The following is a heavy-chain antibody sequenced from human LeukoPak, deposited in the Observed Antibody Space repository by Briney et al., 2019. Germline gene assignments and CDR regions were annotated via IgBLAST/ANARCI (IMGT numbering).Heavy chain of an antibody. J-gene: IGHJ6*03. CDR1: GFTFSDYY. CDR3: ARLEQYHRGHFYYYMDV. D-gene: IGHD2-2*01. CDR2: MTSSGTTI. V-gene: IGHV3-11*01. Sequence: GGSLRLSCAASGFTFSDYYMTWIRQAPGKGLEWVSYMTSSGTTIYYADPVRGRLTISRDNAKKSLYLQMNSLRAEDTAVYYCARLEQYHRGHFYYYMDVWGKGTTVTVSS.